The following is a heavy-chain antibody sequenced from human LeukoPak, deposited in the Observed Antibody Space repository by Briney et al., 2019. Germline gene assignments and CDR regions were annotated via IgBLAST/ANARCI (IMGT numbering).Heavy chain of an antibody. CDR1: GYTLTELS. Sequence: GASVKVSCKVSGYTLTELSMHWVRQAPGKGLEWMGGFDPEDGETIYAQKFQGRVTMTEDTSTDTAYMELSSLRSEDTAVYYCATRGGDGYNWYYGMDVWGQGTTVTVSS. D-gene: IGHD5-24*01. CDR3: ATRGGDGYNWYYGMDV. CDR2: FDPEDGET. J-gene: IGHJ6*02. V-gene: IGHV1-24*01.